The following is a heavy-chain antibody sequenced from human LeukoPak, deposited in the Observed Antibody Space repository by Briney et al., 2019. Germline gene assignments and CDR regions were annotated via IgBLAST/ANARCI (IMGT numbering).Heavy chain of an antibody. CDR3: ARVNYYDSSGYYPDY. CDR2: ISSSSSYI. J-gene: IGHJ4*02. CDR1: GFTFSSYN. Sequence: GESLKISCAASGFTFSSYNMNWVRQAPGKGLEWVSSISSSSSYIYYADSVKGRFTISRDNAKNTLYLQMNSLRAEDTAVYYCARVNYYDSSGYYPDYWGQGTLVTVSS. D-gene: IGHD3-22*01. V-gene: IGHV3-21*01.